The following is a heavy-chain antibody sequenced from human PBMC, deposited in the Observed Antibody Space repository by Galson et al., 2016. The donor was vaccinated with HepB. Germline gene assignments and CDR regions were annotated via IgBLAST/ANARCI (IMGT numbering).Heavy chain of an antibody. J-gene: IGHJ4*02. V-gene: IGHV3-73*01. Sequence: SLRLSCAGSGFILGGSVIHWVRQASGKGLEWVGRSRRKNNNYATAYAASVKGRFTISRDDSKNMAFLQMTSLKTEDTAVYYCIYGAESRDYWGQGTAVTVSA. CDR1: GFILGGSV. D-gene: IGHD4/OR15-4a*01. CDR2: SRRKNNNYAT. CDR3: IYGAESRDY.